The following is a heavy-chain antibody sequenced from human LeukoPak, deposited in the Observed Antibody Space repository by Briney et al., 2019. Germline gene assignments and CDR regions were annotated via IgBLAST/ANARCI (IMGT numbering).Heavy chain of an antibody. D-gene: IGHD3-22*01. Sequence: ASVKVSCKAFGYTFTGYYMHWVRQAPGQGLEWMGWINPNSGGTNYAQKFQGRVTMTRDTSISTAYMELSRLRSDDTAVYYCARSRDFDSSGHFDYWGQGTLVTVSS. CDR1: GYTFTGYY. V-gene: IGHV1-2*02. CDR2: INPNSGGT. CDR3: ARSRDFDSSGHFDY. J-gene: IGHJ4*02.